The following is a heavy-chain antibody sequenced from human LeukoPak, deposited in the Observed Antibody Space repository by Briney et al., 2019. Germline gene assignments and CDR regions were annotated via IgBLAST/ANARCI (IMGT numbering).Heavy chain of an antibody. CDR1: GFTFSSYG. D-gene: IGHD2-2*01. CDR2: ISGSGGST. Sequence: PGGSLRLSCAASGFTFSSYGMSWVRQAPGKGLEWVSTISGSGGSTYYADSVKGRFTISRDNSKNTLYLQMNSLRAEDTALYYCAKDMGVVPAAASDYWGQGTLVTVSS. CDR3: AKDMGVVPAAASDY. J-gene: IGHJ4*02. V-gene: IGHV3-23*01.